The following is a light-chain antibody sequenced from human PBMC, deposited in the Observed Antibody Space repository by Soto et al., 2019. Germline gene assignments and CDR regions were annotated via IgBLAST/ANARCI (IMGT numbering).Light chain of an antibody. CDR2: EVS. Sequence: LTQPASVSGSPGQSITISCTGTSSDVGGYNYVSWYQQHPGKAPKLMIYEVSNRPSGVSNRFSGSKSGNTASLTISGLQAEDQADYYFSSYTSSSTYVVGTGTKVTVL. CDR1: SSDVGGYNY. J-gene: IGLJ1*01. V-gene: IGLV2-14*01. CDR3: SSYTSSSTYV.